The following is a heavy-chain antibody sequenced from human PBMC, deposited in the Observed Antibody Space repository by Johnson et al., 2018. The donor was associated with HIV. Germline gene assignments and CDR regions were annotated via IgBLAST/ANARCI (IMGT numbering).Heavy chain of an antibody. D-gene: IGHD1-1*01. CDR1: GFNFDNYG. Sequence: QVQLVESGGGVVQPGGSLRLSCAASGFNFDNYGFHWVRQAPGKGPEWMAFMRYDGSNRYYADSVKGRFTISRDSFKNTVYLQMNSLRAEDTAVYYCARDTKVPRYNWNDGAFDIWGQGTMVTVSS. J-gene: IGHJ3*02. CDR3: ARDTKVPRYNWNDGAFDI. CDR2: MRYDGSNR. V-gene: IGHV3-30*02.